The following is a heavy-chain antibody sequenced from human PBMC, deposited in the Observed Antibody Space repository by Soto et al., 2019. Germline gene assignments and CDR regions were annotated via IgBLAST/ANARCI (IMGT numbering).Heavy chain of an antibody. V-gene: IGHV4-39*01. CDR2: IYYSGST. Sequence: SETLSLTCTVSGGSISSSSYYWGWIRQPPGKGLEWIGSIYYSGSTYYKPSLKSRVTKSVDTSKNQFSLKLSSVTAADTALYYCARHQTGSTGDFDYWGQGTLVTVSS. D-gene: IGHD1-7*01. J-gene: IGHJ4*02. CDR1: GGSISSSSYY. CDR3: ARHQTGSTGDFDY.